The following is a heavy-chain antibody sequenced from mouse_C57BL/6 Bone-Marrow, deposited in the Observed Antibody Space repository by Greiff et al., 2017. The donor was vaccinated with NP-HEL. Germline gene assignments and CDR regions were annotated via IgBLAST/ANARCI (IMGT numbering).Heavy chain of an antibody. J-gene: IGHJ4*01. Sequence: EVQLQESGPGLVKPSQSLSLTCSVTGYSITSGYYWNWIRQFPGHTLEWMGYISYDGSNNYNPSLKNRISITRDTSKNQFFLKLNSVTTEDTATYYCARLFYYAMDYWGQGTSVTVSS. V-gene: IGHV3-6*01. CDR3: ARLFYYAMDY. CDR1: GYSITSGYY. CDR2: ISYDGSN.